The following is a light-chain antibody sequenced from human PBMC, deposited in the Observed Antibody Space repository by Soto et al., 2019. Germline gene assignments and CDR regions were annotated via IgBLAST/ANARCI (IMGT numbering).Light chain of an antibody. CDR1: NSDVGGYNY. CDR2: EVT. CDR3: SSYADSNNLV. J-gene: IGLJ3*02. V-gene: IGLV2-8*01. Sequence: QSALTQPPSASGSPGQSVTSSCTGTNSDVGGYNYVSWYQQHPGKAPKLIIYEVTKRPSGVPDRFSGSKSGNTASLTVSGLQADDEADYYCSSYADSNNLVFGGGTKLTVL.